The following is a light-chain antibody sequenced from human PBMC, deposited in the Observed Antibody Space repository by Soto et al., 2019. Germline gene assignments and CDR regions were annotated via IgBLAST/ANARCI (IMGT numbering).Light chain of an antibody. J-gene: IGKJ1*01. CDR2: GAS. CDR1: QSVSTNF. V-gene: IGKV3-20*01. Sequence: EIVLTQSPGTLSLSPGEGATHSCRASQSVSTNFFAWYQQKPGQAPRLLIYGASTRATGIPDRFSGSGSGTDFTLTISRLEPEDFAVYYCQQYGRTSWTFGQGTKV. CDR3: QQYGRTSWT.